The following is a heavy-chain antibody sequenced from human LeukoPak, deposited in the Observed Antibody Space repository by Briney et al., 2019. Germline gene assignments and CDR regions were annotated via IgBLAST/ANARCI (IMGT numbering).Heavy chain of an antibody. CDR1: GGSISSSNW. V-gene: IGHV4-4*02. J-gene: IGHJ5*02. D-gene: IGHD6-13*01. CDR3: ARDTSIRQQLDPRFDP. CDR2: IHHSGST. Sequence: PSETLSLTCAVSGGSISSSNWWNWVRQPPGKGLEWIGEIHHSGSTHYNPSLKSRVTISVDTSKNQFSLKLSSVTAADTAVYYCARDTSIRQQLDPRFDPWGQGTLVTVSS.